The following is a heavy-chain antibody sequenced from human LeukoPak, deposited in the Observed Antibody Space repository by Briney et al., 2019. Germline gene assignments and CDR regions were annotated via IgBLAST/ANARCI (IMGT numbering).Heavy chain of an antibody. V-gene: IGHV3-48*02. J-gene: IGHJ3*02. D-gene: IGHD3-10*01. Sequence: GGSLRLSCAASGFTFSSYSMNWVRQAPGKGLEWISYISGSGSVSYYEDSVKGRFTISRDNAKNSLYLQMNSLRDEDTALYYCARDGGFGFLAAFDIWGQGTVVTVSS. CDR2: ISGSGSVS. CDR1: GFTFSSYS. CDR3: ARDGGFGFLAAFDI.